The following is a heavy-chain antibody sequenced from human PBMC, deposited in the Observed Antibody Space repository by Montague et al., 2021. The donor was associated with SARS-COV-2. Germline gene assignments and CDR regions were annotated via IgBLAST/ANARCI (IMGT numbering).Heavy chain of an antibody. CDR1: GFTSGFIFRKVA. J-gene: IGHJ4*02. V-gene: IGHV3-23*01. D-gene: IGHD1-26*01. CDR3: AKEVGHGRPFDY. Sequence: SLRLSCSASGFTSGFIFRKVAMSWVRQAPGKGLDWVSAIGGSGDTYYADSVKVRFAISRDNSKNTLYLQMNSLRADDTAVYYCAKEVGHGRPFDYWGQGALVTVSS. CDR2: IGGSGDT.